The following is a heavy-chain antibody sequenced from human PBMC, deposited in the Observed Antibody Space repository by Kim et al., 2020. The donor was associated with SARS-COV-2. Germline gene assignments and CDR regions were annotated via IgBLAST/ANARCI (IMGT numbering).Heavy chain of an antibody. D-gene: IGHD1-7*01. CDR3: AQYNWNYYFDY. CDR2: T. Sequence: TYYNPSLRDRVSMSVDTSNNQFSLKLTSVTAADTAVYYCAQYNWNYYFDYWGQGTLVSVSS. V-gene: IGHV4-31*02. J-gene: IGHJ4*02.